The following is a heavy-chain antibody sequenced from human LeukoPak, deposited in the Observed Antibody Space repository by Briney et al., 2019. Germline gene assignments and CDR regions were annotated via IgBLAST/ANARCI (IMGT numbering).Heavy chain of an antibody. Sequence: GGSLRLSCAASGFTFSDYGMHWVRQAPGKGLEWVAFIRYDGSKKYYADSVKGRFTISRDNAKNSLYLQMNSLRAEDTAVYYCARDPYSGSYGNYYYFMDVWGKGTTVTISS. CDR2: IRYDGSKK. CDR1: GFTFSDYG. J-gene: IGHJ6*03. V-gene: IGHV3-30*02. CDR3: ARDPYSGSYGNYYYFMDV. D-gene: IGHD1-26*01.